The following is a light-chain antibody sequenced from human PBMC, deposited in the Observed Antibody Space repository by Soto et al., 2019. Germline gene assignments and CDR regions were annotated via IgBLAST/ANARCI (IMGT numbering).Light chain of an antibody. CDR3: QQFHSYPWT. CDR1: EKINTW. CDR2: DAS. J-gene: IGKJ1*01. Sequence: DIPMTQSPSTLSAYVGERVTITCRASEKINTWMAWYQQKPGKAPKAVIYDASSLESGVPSRFSGSGSGTQFTLTISSLQPDDFATYYCQQFHSYPWTFGQGTKVEVK. V-gene: IGKV1-5*01.